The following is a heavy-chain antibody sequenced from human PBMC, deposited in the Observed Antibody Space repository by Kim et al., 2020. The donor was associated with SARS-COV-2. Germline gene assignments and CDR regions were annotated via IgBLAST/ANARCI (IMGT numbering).Heavy chain of an antibody. V-gene: IGHV3-9*01. CDR2: ISWNSGSI. CDR3: AKVYYYDSSGYYLCPFDY. D-gene: IGHD3-22*01. CDR1: GFTFDDYA. Sequence: GGSLRLSCAASGFTFDDYAMHWVRQAPGKGLEWVLGISWNSGSIGYAESVKGRFSISRDHAKNSLYRQMNGLRAEDTALYYCAKVYYYDSSGYYLCPFDYWRQRTLVTVSS. J-gene: IGHJ4*02.